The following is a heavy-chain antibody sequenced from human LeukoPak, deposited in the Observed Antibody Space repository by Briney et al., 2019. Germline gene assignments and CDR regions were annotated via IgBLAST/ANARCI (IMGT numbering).Heavy chain of an antibody. D-gene: IGHD2-15*01. CDR2: INSDGSST. V-gene: IGHV3-74*01. CDR3: VRGYCSGGSCYTHDAFDL. J-gene: IGHJ3*01. Sequence: GGSLRLSCAASGFTFSTYLMHWVRQAPGKGLVWVSRINSDGSSTNFADSVKGRFTISRDNAKNTLYRQMKSLRVEDTAVYYCVRGYCSGGSCYTHDAFDLWGQGTRVTVSS. CDR1: GFTFSTYL.